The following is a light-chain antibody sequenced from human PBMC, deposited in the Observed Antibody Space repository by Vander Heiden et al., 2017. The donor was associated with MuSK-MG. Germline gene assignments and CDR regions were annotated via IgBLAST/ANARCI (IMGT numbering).Light chain of an antibody. CDR2: GNS. CDR3: QSYDSSLSGYV. Sequence: QSVLTQPPSVSGAPGQRVTIPCTGSSSNIGAGYDVHWYHQLPGTAPKLLIYGNSNRPSGVPDRFSGSKPGTSASLAITWLQAEDEADYYCQSYDSSLSGYVFGTGTKVTVL. CDR1: SSNIGAGYD. J-gene: IGLJ1*01. V-gene: IGLV1-40*01.